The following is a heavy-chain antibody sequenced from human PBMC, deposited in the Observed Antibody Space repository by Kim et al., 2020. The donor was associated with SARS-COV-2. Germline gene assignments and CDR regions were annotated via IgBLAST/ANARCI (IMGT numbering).Heavy chain of an antibody. CDR3: ARDSPAHSNSWYEIYYYYYYGMDV. CDR1: GYTFTSYY. J-gene: IGHJ6*02. CDR2: INPSGGST. V-gene: IGHV1-46*01. D-gene: IGHD6-13*01. Sequence: ASVKVSCKASGYTFTSYYMHWVRQAPGQGLEWMGIINPSGGSTSYAQKFQGRVTMTRDTSTSTVYMELSSLRSEDTAVYYCARDSPAHSNSWYEIYYYYYYGMDVWGQGTTVTVSS.